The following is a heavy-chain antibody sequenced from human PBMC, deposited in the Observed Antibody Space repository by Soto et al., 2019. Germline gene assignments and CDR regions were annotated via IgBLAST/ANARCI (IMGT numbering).Heavy chain of an antibody. V-gene: IGHV1-69*08. J-gene: IGHJ4*02. D-gene: IGHD3-22*01. CDR3: ARDATYDSSGYYPPHFDY. CDR1: GGTFSSYT. CDR2: IIPILGIA. Sequence: QVQLVQSGAEVKKPGSSVKVSCKASGGTFSSYTISWVRQAPGQGLEWMGRIIPILGIANYAQKFQGRVTITADKSTSTAYMELSSLRSEDTAVYYCARDATYDSSGYYPPHFDYWGQGTLVTVSS.